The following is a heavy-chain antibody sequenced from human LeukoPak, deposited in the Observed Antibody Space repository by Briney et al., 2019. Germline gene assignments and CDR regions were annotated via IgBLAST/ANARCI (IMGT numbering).Heavy chain of an antibody. CDR2: IYYSGST. CDR3: ARSCSSSTSRYTGGMDV. CDR1: GGSISSGGYY. D-gene: IGHD2-2*02. J-gene: IGHJ6*02. V-gene: IGHV4-31*03. Sequence: SETLSLTRTVSGGSISSGGYYWSWIRQHPGKGLEWIGYIYYSGSTYYNPSLKSRVTISVDTSKNQFSLKLSSVTAADTAVYYCARSCSSSTSRYTGGMDVWGQGTTVTVSS.